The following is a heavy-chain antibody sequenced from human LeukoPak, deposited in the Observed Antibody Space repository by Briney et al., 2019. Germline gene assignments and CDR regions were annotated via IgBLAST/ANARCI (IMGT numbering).Heavy chain of an antibody. D-gene: IGHD5-12*01. CDR2: ISAAGLST. Sequence: PGGSLRLSCAASGLTFSSHAMTWVRQAPGKGLEWVSSISAAGLSTYYADSVKGRFTISRDNAKDMLYLQMNSLRAEDTALYYCTRGYSGYDHSYWGQGTLVTVSS. J-gene: IGHJ4*02. V-gene: IGHV3-23*01. CDR1: GLTFSSHA. CDR3: TRGYSGYDHSY.